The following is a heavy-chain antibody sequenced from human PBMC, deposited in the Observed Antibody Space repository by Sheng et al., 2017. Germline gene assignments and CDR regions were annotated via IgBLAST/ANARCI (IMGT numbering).Heavy chain of an antibody. J-gene: IGHJ6*03. D-gene: IGHD4-17*01. CDR2: IYYSGST. Sequence: QLQLQESGPGLVKPSETLSLTCSVSSGSISSSSYYWGWIRQPPGRGVEWIGRIYYSGSTYYNPSLQSRVTISVDTSKNQFSLKLSSVTAADTAVYFCARHGHDYGDYGDYYYYYMDVWGERDHGHRLL. V-gene: IGHV4-39*01. CDR3: ARHGHDYGDYGDYYYYYMDV. CDR1: SGSISSSSYY.